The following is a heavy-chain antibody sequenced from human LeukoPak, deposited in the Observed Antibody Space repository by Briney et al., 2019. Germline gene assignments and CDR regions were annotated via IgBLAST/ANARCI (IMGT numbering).Heavy chain of an antibody. Sequence: PSETLSLTCTVSGGSISGGTHYWIWVRQPAGKGLEWIGRISTSGIPTTHNPSLKSRVTISVDTSKNQFSLRLSSVTAADTAVYFCASQRAGPPYYLDYWGQGTLVTVSS. J-gene: IGHJ4*02. CDR3: ASQRAGPPYYLDY. D-gene: IGHD6-19*01. V-gene: IGHV4-61*02. CDR1: GGSISGGTHY. CDR2: ISTSGIPT.